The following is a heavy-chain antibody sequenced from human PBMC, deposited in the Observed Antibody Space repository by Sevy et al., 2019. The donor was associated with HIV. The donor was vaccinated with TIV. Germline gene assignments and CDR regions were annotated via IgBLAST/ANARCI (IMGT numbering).Heavy chain of an antibody. Sequence: GGSLRLSCAASGFTFSSYWMSWVRQAPGKGLEWVANIKQDGRERYYEDSVKGRFTISRDNTKNSLYLQMNSLRVEDTAVYYCARDSQNIVVVPAATINYYYSYYMDVWGKGTTVTVSS. CDR3: ARDSQNIVVVPAATINYYYSYYMDV. CDR2: IKQDGRER. J-gene: IGHJ6*03. D-gene: IGHD2-2*01. CDR1: GFTFSSYW. V-gene: IGHV3-7*01.